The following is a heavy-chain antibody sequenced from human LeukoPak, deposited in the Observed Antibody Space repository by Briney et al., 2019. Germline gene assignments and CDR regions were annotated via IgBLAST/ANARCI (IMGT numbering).Heavy chain of an antibody. CDR2: INHSGST. CDR1: GGSFSGYY. V-gene: IGHV4-34*01. CDR3: ARVLGTSMVRGKYYFDY. J-gene: IGHJ4*02. Sequence: PSETLSLTCAVYGGSFSGYYWSWIRQPPGKGLEWIGEINHSGSTNYNPSLKSRVTISVDTSKDQFSLKLSSVTAADTAVYYCARVLGTSMVRGKYYFDYWGQGTLVTVSS. D-gene: IGHD3-10*01.